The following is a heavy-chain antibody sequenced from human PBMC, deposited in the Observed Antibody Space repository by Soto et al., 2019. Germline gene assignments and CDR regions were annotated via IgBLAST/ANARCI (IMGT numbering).Heavy chain of an antibody. CDR1: GFTFSSYG. D-gene: IGHD2-2*02. CDR3: AREYTAWPLAYGLDV. J-gene: IGHJ6*02. Sequence: GGSLRLSCAASGFTFSSYGMYWVRQAPGKGLEWVAIMSYDGSTKYFADSVKGRFTISRDNSQNTLFLQMNSLRAEDTAVYYYAREYTAWPLAYGLDVWGQGTTVTVSS. V-gene: IGHV3-30-3*01. CDR2: MSYDGSTK.